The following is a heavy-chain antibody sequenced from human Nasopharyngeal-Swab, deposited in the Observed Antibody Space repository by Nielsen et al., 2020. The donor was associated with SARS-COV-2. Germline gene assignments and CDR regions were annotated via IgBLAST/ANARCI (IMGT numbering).Heavy chain of an antibody. Sequence: GGSLRLSCAASGITFSDHYMDWVRQAPGKGLEWVGRSRNKANSYTVEYAASVKGRFTISRDDSKNTAYLQMNSLITEDTAVYYCTRCGGSCYTGKDYWGQGTLVTVSS. V-gene: IGHV3-72*01. CDR3: TRCGGSCYTGKDY. CDR2: SRNKANSYTV. J-gene: IGHJ4*02. CDR1: GITFSDHY. D-gene: IGHD2-15*01.